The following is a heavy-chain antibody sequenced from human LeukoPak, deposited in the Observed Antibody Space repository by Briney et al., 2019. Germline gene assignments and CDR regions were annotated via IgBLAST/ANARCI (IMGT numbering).Heavy chain of an antibody. CDR2: INPNSGGT. Sequence: ASVKVSCKASGYTFTSYGISWVRQAPGQGLEWMGWINPNSGGTNYAQKFQGRVTMTRDTSISTAYMELSRLRSDDTAVYYCARVSDRTTYYDFWSGYYNYFDYWGQGTLVTVSS. D-gene: IGHD3-3*01. CDR1: GYTFTSYG. J-gene: IGHJ4*02. V-gene: IGHV1-2*02. CDR3: ARVSDRTTYYDFWSGYYNYFDY.